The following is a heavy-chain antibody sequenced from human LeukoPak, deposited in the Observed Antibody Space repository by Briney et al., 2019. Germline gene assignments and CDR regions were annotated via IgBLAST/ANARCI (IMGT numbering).Heavy chain of an antibody. CDR1: GFTFTNYW. CDR3: ARGGGDFWSAYYSGYYFDY. Sequence: PGGSLRLSCAASGFTFTNYWMSWVRQAPGKGLEWVANIKQDGSEKYHEDSVKGRFTISRDNAKSSLYLQMNSLRAEDTAVYYCARGGGDFWSAYYSGYYFDYWGQGTLVTVSS. D-gene: IGHD3-3*01. V-gene: IGHV3-7*01. CDR2: IKQDGSEK. J-gene: IGHJ4*02.